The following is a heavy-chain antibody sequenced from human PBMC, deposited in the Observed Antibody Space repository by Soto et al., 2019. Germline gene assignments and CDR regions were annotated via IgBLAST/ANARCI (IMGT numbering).Heavy chain of an antibody. Sequence: PSETLSLTCTVSGGSISSSSYYWGWIRQPPGKGLEWIGSIYYSGSTYYSPSLKSRVTISVDTSKNQFSLKLSSVTAADTAVYYCARQTIAALYGMDVWGQGTTVTVSS. CDR1: GGSISSSSYY. D-gene: IGHD6-13*01. CDR2: IYYSGST. V-gene: IGHV4-39*01. J-gene: IGHJ6*02. CDR3: ARQTIAALYGMDV.